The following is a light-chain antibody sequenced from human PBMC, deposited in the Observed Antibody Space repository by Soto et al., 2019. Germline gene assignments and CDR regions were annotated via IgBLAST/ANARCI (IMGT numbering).Light chain of an antibody. Sequence: DIQMTQSPSSLSASVGNRVTITCRASQSISTYLNWYQKKPGKAPNLLIYDASRLQSGVPSRFSGSGGGTEFTLTISSLQPDDFATYYCQHYNSYSEAFGQGTKV. CDR1: QSISTY. CDR3: QHYNSYSEA. V-gene: IGKV1-5*01. CDR2: DAS. J-gene: IGKJ1*01.